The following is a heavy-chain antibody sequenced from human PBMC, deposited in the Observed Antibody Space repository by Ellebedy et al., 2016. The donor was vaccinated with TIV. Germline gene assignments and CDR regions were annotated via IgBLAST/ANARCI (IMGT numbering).Heavy chain of an antibody. CDR2: IYPGYSDT. CDR1: GYSFTNYW. D-gene: IGHD1-20*01. J-gene: IGHJ4*02. V-gene: IGHV5-51*01. CDR3: ARQVTGTSSPDY. Sequence: KVSCKVSGYSFTNYWIAWVRQMPGKGLEWMGVIYPGYSDTRYSPSFQGQVTISADKSISTAYLQWSSLKASDTAMYYCARQVTGTSSPDYWGQGTLVTVSS.